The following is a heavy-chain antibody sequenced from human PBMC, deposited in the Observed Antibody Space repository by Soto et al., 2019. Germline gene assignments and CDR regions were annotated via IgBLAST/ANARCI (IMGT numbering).Heavy chain of an antibody. CDR3: ARDGQYSYGTFDY. D-gene: IGHD5-18*01. V-gene: IGHV3-30-3*01. Sequence: QVQLVESGGGVVQPGRSLRLSCAASGFTFSSYAMHWVRQAPGKGLEWVAVISYDGSNKYYADSVKGRFTISRDNSKNTLYLQMNSRRAEDTAVYYCARDGQYSYGTFDYWGQGTLVTVSS. J-gene: IGHJ4*02. CDR1: GFTFSSYA. CDR2: ISYDGSNK.